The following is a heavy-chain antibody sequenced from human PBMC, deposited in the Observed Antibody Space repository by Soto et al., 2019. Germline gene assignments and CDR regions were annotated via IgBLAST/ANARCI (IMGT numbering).Heavy chain of an antibody. CDR2: ISSSSSYI. CDR1: GFTFSSYS. Sequence: GGSLRLSCAASGFTFSSYSMNWVRQAPGKGLDWVSSISSSSSYIYYADSVKGRFTISRDNAKNSLYLQMNSLRAEDTAVYYCARDSSYDYVWGSYRWEGYFDYWGQGTLVTVSS. CDR3: ARDSSYDYVWGSYRWEGYFDY. D-gene: IGHD3-16*02. V-gene: IGHV3-21*01. J-gene: IGHJ4*02.